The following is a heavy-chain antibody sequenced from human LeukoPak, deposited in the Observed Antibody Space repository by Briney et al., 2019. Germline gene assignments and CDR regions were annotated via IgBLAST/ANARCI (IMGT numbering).Heavy chain of an antibody. CDR2: INHSGST. D-gene: IGHD2-2*01. CDR1: GGSFSGYY. J-gene: IGHJ6*03. CDR3: ARVARSTRRSAMDV. Sequence: PSETLSLTCAVYGGSFSGYYWSWIRQPPGKGLEWIGEINHSGSTNYNPSLKSRATISVDTSKNQFSLKLSSVTAADTAVYYCARVARSTRRSAMDVWGKGTTVTVSS. V-gene: IGHV4-34*01.